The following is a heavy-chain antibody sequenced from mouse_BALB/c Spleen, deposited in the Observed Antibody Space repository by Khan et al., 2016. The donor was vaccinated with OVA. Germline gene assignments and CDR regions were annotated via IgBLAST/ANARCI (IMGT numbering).Heavy chain of an antibody. CDR2: ISYSGST. CDR3: ARDGSRYNYAMDY. J-gene: IGHJ4*01. D-gene: IGHD2-3*01. Sequence: EVQLQESGPGLVKPSQSLSLTYTVTGYSITSDYAWNWIRQFPGNKLEWMGYISYSGSTNYNPALKSRISITRDTSKNQIFLQLNSVTTEDTATYYCARDGSRYNYAMDYWGQGTSVTVSS. CDR1: GYSITSDYA. V-gene: IGHV3-2*02.